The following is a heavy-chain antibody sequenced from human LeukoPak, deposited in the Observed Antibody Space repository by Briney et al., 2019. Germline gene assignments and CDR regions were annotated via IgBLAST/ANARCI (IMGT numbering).Heavy chain of an antibody. D-gene: IGHD6-13*01. Sequence: GGSLRLSCAASGFTFSSYVMSWVRQAPGRGLEWVSTISGSGGSTYYADSVKGRFTISRDNSKNTLYLQMNSLRAEDTAVYYCAKSTIAAADTFDYWGQGTLVTVSS. CDR2: ISGSGGST. CDR1: GFTFSSYV. CDR3: AKSTIAAADTFDY. V-gene: IGHV3-23*01. J-gene: IGHJ4*02.